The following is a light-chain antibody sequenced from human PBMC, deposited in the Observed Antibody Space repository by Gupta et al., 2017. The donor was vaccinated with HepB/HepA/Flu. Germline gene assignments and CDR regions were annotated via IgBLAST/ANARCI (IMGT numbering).Light chain of an antibody. CDR3: QQYDSTPQT. Sequence: DIVMTQSPDSLAASLGERATINCKSSQSVLYSSNNKNYLAWYQQKPGQPPKLLIYWASTRESGVPDRFSGSGSGTDFTLTISSLQAEDVAVYYCQQYDSTPQTFGQGTKVEIK. CDR1: QSVLYSSNNKNY. V-gene: IGKV4-1*01. CDR2: WAS. J-gene: IGKJ1*01.